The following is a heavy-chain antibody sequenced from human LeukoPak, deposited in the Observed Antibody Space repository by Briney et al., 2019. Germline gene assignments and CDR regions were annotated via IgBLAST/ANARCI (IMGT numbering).Heavy chain of an antibody. CDR1: GFTFSSYE. D-gene: IGHD1-26*01. CDR2: ISSSGSTI. Sequence: GGSLRLSCAASGFTFSSYEMNWVRQAPGKGLEWVSYISSSGSTIYYADSVKGRFTISRDNSKNTLYLQMNSLRAEDTAVYYCARVEGGSYYFDYWGQGTLVTVSS. J-gene: IGHJ4*02. V-gene: IGHV3-48*03. CDR3: ARVEGGSYYFDY.